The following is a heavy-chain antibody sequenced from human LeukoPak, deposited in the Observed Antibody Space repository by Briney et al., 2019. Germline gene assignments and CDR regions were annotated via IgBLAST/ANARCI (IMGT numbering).Heavy chain of an antibody. D-gene: IGHD6-19*01. Sequence: SETLSLTCIVSGGSISSYYWTWIRQPPGKGLEWIGYIYYNGSTNYNPSLKSRVTISVDTSKNTFSLKLNSVTAADTAVYYCARQSRGIAVAGLDYWGQGILVTVSS. V-gene: IGHV4-59*08. CDR2: IYYNGST. CDR1: GGSISSYY. CDR3: ARQSRGIAVAGLDY. J-gene: IGHJ4*02.